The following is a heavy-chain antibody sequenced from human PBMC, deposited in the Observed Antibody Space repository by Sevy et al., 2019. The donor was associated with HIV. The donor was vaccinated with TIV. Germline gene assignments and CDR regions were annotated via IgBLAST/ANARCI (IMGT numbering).Heavy chain of an antibody. D-gene: IGHD3-16*01. CDR1: GFSFSDHR. Sequence: GGPLRLSWVGSGFSFSDHRMHWVRQAPGKGLEGMAVISYDGRNTKYKSDSVKGRFTISRDNSKNTLYLQMNSLRAEDTAIYYCARDRGEILSSAFDYWGQGTLVTVSS. V-gene: IGHV3-30*03. J-gene: IGHJ4*02. CDR2: ISYDGRNTK. CDR3: ARDRGEILSSAFDY.